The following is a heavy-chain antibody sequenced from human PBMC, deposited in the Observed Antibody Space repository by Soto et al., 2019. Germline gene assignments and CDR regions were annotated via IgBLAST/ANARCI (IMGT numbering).Heavy chain of an antibody. J-gene: IGHJ3*02. Sequence: GESLKISCKGSGYSFTSYWIGWVRQMPGKGLEWVGIIYPGDSDTRYSPSFQGQVTISADKSISTAYLQWSSLKASDTATYYCAHTPTPSGSYFLRDAFDIWGQGTMVTVSS. CDR1: GYSFTSYW. CDR3: AHTPTPSGSYFLRDAFDI. D-gene: IGHD1-26*01. V-gene: IGHV5-51*01. CDR2: IYPGDSDT.